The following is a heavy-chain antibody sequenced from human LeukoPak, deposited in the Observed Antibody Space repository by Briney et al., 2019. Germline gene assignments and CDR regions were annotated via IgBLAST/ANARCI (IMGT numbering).Heavy chain of an antibody. Sequence: PSGTLSLTCGVSGGSISNTNWWTWVRQPPGKGLEWIGEVNLQGSTYYNPSLKSRVTISVDRSKNQFSLKLSSVTAADTAVYYCARGFMVRGVIGWFDPWGQGTLVTVSS. V-gene: IGHV4-4*02. CDR3: ARGFMVRGVIGWFDP. CDR1: GGSISNTNW. J-gene: IGHJ5*02. D-gene: IGHD3-10*01. CDR2: VNLQGST.